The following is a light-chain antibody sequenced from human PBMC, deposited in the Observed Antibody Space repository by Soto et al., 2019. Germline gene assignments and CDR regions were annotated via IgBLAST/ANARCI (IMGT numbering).Light chain of an antibody. Sequence: QSVLTQPASVSGSPGQSITFSCTGTSNDIGGYNYVSWFQHHPDKAPKLIIYEVYDRPSGVSNRFSGSKSGNTASLTISGLQPEDEADYYCSSYTTHHTRVFGGGTQLTVL. J-gene: IGLJ3*02. CDR1: SNDIGGYNY. V-gene: IGLV2-14*01. CDR2: EVY. CDR3: SSYTTHHTRV.